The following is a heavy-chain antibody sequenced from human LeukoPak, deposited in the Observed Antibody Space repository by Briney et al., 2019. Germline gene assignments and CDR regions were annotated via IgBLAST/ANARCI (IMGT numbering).Heavy chain of an antibody. CDR2: ISGSGSST. J-gene: IGHJ4*02. CDR3: AKMPAYYYDSSGYAFHFDH. D-gene: IGHD3-22*01. V-gene: IGHV3-23*01. CDR1: GFTFSSYA. Sequence: GGSLRLSCAASGFTFSSYAMTWVRQAPGKGLEWVSAISGSGSSTHYADSVRGQFTISRDNSKSTLYLQMNSLRAEDTAIYYCAKMPAYYYDSSGYAFHFDHWGQGTLVTASS.